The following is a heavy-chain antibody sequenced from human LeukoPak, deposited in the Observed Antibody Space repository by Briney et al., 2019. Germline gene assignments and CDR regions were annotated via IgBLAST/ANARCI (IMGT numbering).Heavy chain of an antibody. CDR3: AKDIERYPVHFDY. CDR2: ISWNSGSI. J-gene: IGHJ4*02. D-gene: IGHD1-1*01. CDR1: GFTFDDYA. V-gene: IGHV3-9*01. Sequence: GGSLRLSCAASGFTFDDYAMHWVRQAPGKGLEWVSGISWNSGSIGYADSVKGRFTISRDNAKNSLYLQMNSLRAEDTALYYCAKDIERYPVHFDYWGQGTLVTVSS.